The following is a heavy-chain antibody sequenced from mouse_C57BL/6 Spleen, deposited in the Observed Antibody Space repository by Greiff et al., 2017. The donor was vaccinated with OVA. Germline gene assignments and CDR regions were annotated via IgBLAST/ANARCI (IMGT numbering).Heavy chain of an antibody. CDR3: ARLNYGDWYFDV. V-gene: IGHV2-2*01. D-gene: IGHD1-1*01. Sequence: VKLVESGPGLVQPSQSLSITCTVSGFSLTSYGVHWVRQSPGKGLEWLGVIWSGGSTDYNAAFISRLSISKDNSKSQVFFKMNSLQADDTAIYYCARLNYGDWYFDVWGTGTTVTVSS. J-gene: IGHJ1*03. CDR1: GFSLTSYG. CDR2: IWSGGST.